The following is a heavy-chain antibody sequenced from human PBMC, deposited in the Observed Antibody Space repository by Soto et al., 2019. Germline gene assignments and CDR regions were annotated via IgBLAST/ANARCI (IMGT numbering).Heavy chain of an antibody. J-gene: IGHJ6*02. CDR3: ARDLGTTVTGYWYYGMDV. Sequence: QVQLVESGGGVVQPGRSLRLSCAASGFTFSSYAMHWVRQAPGKGLEWVAVISYDGSNKYYADSVKGRFIISRDNSKNTLYLQMNSLRAEDTAVYYCARDLGTTVTGYWYYGMDVWGQGTTVTVSS. D-gene: IGHD4-17*01. V-gene: IGHV3-30-3*01. CDR1: GFTFSSYA. CDR2: ISYDGSNK.